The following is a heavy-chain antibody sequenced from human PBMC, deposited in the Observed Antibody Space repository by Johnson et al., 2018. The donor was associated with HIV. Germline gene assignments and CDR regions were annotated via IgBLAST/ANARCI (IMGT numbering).Heavy chain of an antibody. V-gene: IGHV3-30-3*01. D-gene: IGHD3-3*01. Sequence: QVQLVESGGGLIQPGGSLRLSCAASGFTFSDYYMSWIRQAPGKGLEWVAVISYDGSNKYYADSVKGRFTISRDNSKNTLYLQMNSLRAEDTAVYYCARQPDNFWSSDAFDIWGQG. CDR3: ARQPDNFWSSDAFDI. J-gene: IGHJ3*02. CDR2: ISYDGSNK. CDR1: GFTFSDYY.